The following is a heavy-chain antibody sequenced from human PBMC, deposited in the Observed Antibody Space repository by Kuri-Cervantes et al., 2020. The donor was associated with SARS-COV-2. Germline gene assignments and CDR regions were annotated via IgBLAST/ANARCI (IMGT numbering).Heavy chain of an antibody. D-gene: IGHD3-3*01. J-gene: IGHJ5*02. CDR1: GGSFSGYY. CDR3: AGALPITIFGVVTPYSWFDP. Sequence: ESLKISCAVYGGSFSGYYWSWIRQPPGKGLEWIGEINHSGSTNYNPSLKSRVTISVDTSKNQFSLKLSSVTAVDTAVYYCAGALPITIFGVVTPYSWFDPWGQGTLVTVSS. CDR2: INHSGST. V-gene: IGHV4-34*01.